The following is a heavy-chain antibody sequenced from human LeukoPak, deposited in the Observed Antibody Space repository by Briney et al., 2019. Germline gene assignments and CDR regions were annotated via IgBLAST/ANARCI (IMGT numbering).Heavy chain of an antibody. CDR1: GGSISSSSYY. J-gene: IGHJ4*02. CDR3: ARVGGSSHHFDY. D-gene: IGHD1-26*01. CDR2: IYYSGTT. Sequence: SETLSLTCTVSGGSISSSSYYWGWLRQPPGKGLEWIGNIYYSGTTYYNPSLKSRVTISVDTSKNQFSLKLSSVTAADTAVYYCARVGGSSHHFDYWGQGTLVTVSS. V-gene: IGHV4-39*07.